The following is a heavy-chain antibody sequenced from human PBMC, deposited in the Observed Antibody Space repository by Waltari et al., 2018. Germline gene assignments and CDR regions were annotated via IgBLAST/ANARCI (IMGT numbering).Heavy chain of an antibody. V-gene: IGHV4-38-2*01. Sequence: QVQLQESGPGQVRPSETLSLTCDVSGYFINTGFFWGWIRQPPGKVLGWFGNIYHDGTNYYNPSIKQRLMISFNTSRNQFSLRLNCVGVAHTAVYYCARQTLGYCTSADCRRLETWGQGILVTVSS. J-gene: IGHJ5*02. CDR3: ARQTLGYCTSADCRRLET. CDR2: IYHDGTN. CDR1: GYFINTGFF. D-gene: IGHD2-2*03.